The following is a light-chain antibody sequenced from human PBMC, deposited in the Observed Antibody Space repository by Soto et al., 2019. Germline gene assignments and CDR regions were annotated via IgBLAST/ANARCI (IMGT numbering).Light chain of an antibody. CDR3: QQKIT. CDR1: QSVSSSY. V-gene: IGKV3-20*01. Sequence: EIVLTQSPGTLSLSPGERATLSCRASQSVSSSYLAWYQQKPGQAPRLLFYGASSRATGIPDRFSGSGSGTDFTLTISRLEPEDFAVYYCQQKITFGQGTRLEIK. J-gene: IGKJ5*01. CDR2: GAS.